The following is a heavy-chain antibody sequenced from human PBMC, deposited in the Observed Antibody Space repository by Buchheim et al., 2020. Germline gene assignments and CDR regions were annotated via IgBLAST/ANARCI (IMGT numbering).Heavy chain of an antibody. J-gene: IGHJ4*02. CDR2: INKDGSEK. D-gene: IGHD2-21*01. CDR1: GFTFSNYW. V-gene: IGHV3-7*01. CDR3: ARGYSD. Sequence: EVQVVESGGGLVQPGGSLRLSCAASGFTFSNYWITWVRQAPGKGLEWVANINKDGSEKNYVDSVKGRFTISRDNAKNSLNLQMNSLRAEDTAVYYCARGYSDWGQGTL.